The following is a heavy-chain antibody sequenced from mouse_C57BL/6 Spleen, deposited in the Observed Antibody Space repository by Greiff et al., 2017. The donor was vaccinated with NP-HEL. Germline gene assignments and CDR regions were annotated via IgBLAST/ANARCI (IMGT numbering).Heavy chain of an antibody. Sequence: QVQLQQSGAALVRPGTSVKMSCKASGYTFTNYWIGWAKQRPGHGLEWIGDIYPGGGYTNYNEKFKGKATLTADKSSSTAYMQFSSLTSEDSAIYYCARGAGDYDNYAMDYWGQGTSVTVSS. CDR1: GYTFTNYW. CDR2: IYPGGGYT. CDR3: ARGAGDYDNYAMDY. D-gene: IGHD2-4*01. V-gene: IGHV1-63*01. J-gene: IGHJ4*01.